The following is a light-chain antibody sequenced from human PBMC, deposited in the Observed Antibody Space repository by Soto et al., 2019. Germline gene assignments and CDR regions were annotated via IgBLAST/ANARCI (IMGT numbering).Light chain of an antibody. CDR1: QSVSASY. V-gene: IGKV3-20*01. J-gene: IGKJ1*01. CDR2: GAS. Sequence: ENVLTQFPGTLSLSPGERATLSCMASQSVSASYLVWYQQKPGQAPRLLIYGASSRATGIPDRFSGSGSGTDFTLTISRLEPEDFAVYYCHQYESSLWTFGQGTKVDIK. CDR3: HQYESSLWT.